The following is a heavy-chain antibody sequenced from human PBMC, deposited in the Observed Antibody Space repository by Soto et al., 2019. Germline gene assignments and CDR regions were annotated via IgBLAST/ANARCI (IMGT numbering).Heavy chain of an antibody. CDR2: INAGNGNT. V-gene: IGHV1-3*01. J-gene: IGHJ6*02. Sequence: ASVKVSCKASEDTFTRYVIHWVRQAPGQRLEWMGWINAGNGNTKYSQNFQGRVTITRDASASTAYMELSSLRSQDTAVYYCATSTIDTSTWKQYFYGMDVWGQGSTVTVSS. D-gene: IGHD6-13*01. CDR3: ATSTIDTSTWKQYFYGMDV. CDR1: EDTFTRYV.